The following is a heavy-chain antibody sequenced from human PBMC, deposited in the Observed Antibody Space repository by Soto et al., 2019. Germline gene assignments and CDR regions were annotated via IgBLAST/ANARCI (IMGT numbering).Heavy chain of an antibody. Sequence: GVSLRPSCAASGFDFGGSAVYWVRQASGKGLEWVGRIRSKANSYATAYVASVKGRFTVSRDDSQNMSFLQMNSLKIEDTAVYYCSRHSDYDLWTGHYVDWLDPWGQGTLVTVSS. V-gene: IGHV3-73*01. CDR2: IRSKANSYAT. CDR1: GFDFGGSA. D-gene: IGHD3-3*01. J-gene: IGHJ5*02. CDR3: SRHSDYDLWTGHYVDWLDP.